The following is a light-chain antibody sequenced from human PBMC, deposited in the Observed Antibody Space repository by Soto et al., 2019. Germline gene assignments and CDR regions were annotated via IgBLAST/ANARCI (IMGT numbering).Light chain of an antibody. V-gene: IGKV3-20*01. CDR3: QQYGSSPRSIT. CDR2: GAS. Sequence: EIVLTQTPGTRSLSPGERATLSCRASQSVSSSYLAWYQQKPGQAPRLLIYGASSRATGIPDRFSGSGSGTDFTLTISRLEPEDFAVYYCQQYGSSPRSITFGQGTRLEI. CDR1: QSVSSSY. J-gene: IGKJ5*01.